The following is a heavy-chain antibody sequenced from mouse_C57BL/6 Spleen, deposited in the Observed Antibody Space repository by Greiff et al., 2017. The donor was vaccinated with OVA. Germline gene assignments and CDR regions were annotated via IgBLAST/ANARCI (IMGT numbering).Heavy chain of an antibody. CDR1: GYSFTGYY. D-gene: IGHD1-1*01. CDR3: ARGPKLHGSSRDY. J-gene: IGHJ2*01. Sequence: EVQLQQSGPELVKPGASVKISCKASGYSFTGYYMNWVKQSPEKSLEWIGEINPSTGGTTYNQKFKAKATLTVDKSSSTAYMQLKSLTSEDSAVYYCARGPKLHGSSRDYWGQGTTLTVSS. V-gene: IGHV1-42*01. CDR2: INPSTGGT.